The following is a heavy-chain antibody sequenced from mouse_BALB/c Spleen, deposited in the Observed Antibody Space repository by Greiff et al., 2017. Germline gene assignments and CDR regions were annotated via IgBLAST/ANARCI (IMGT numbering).Heavy chain of an antibody. Sequence: EVMLVESGGGLVKPGGSLKLSCAASGFTFSSYAMPWVRQSPGKRLEWVAEISSGGSYTYYPDTVTGRFTISRDNAKNTLYLEMSSLRSEDTAMYYCARDRDGYLMDYWGQGTSVTVSS. CDR3: ARDRDGYLMDY. D-gene: IGHD2-3*01. CDR2: ISSGGSYT. J-gene: IGHJ4*01. CDR1: GFTFSSYA. V-gene: IGHV5-9-4*01.